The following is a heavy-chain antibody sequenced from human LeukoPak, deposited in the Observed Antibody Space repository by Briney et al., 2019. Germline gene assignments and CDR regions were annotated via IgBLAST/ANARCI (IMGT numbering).Heavy chain of an antibody. CDR1: GFTFSSYW. CDR2: IKQDGSEK. D-gene: IGHD2-2*01. Sequence: PGGSLRLSCAASGFTFSSYWMSWVRQAPGKGLEWVANIKQDGSEKYYVNSVKGRFTISRDNAKNSLYLQMNSLRAEDTAVYYCAREIPFRGRSTSFQFDPWGQGTLVTVSS. V-gene: IGHV3-7*01. CDR3: AREIPFRGRSTSFQFDP. J-gene: IGHJ5*02.